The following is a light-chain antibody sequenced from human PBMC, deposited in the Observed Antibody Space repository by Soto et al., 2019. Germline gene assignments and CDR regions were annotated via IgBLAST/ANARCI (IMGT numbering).Light chain of an antibody. V-gene: IGLV4-69*01. CDR1: SGHSNYA. CDR2: VNSDGSH. Sequence: QLVLTQSPSASASLGASVKLTCTLSSGHSNYAIAWHQQQPEKGPRYLMKVNSDGSHRKGDGIPDRFSGSSSGTERYLTISSLQSEDEADYYCQTWATGIRVFGGGTKLTVL. J-gene: IGLJ3*02. CDR3: QTWATGIRV.